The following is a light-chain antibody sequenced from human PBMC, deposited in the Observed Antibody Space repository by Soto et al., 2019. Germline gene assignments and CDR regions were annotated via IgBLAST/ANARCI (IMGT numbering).Light chain of an antibody. Sequence: EIVLTQSPATLSLSPGERAILXXRASQSVGAYLAWYQQKPGQATRLXXYDASNRATGIPARFSGSGSGTDFTLTISSLEPEDFAVYYCQQRSNWPPWTFGQGTKVDIK. CDR3: QQRSNWPPWT. CDR2: DAS. J-gene: IGKJ1*01. CDR1: QSVGAY. V-gene: IGKV3-11*01.